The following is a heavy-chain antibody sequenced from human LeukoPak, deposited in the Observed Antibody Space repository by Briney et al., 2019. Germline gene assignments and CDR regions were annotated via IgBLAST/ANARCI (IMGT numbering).Heavy chain of an antibody. D-gene: IGHD3-10*01. CDR1: GFTFSSYS. CDR3: ARGLGSGRHAFDI. CDR2: ISSSSSTI. J-gene: IGHJ3*02. V-gene: IGHV3-48*01. Sequence: GGSLRLSCAASGFTFSSYSMNWVRQAPGKGLEWVSYISSSSSTIYCADSVKGRFTISRDNAKNSLYLQMNSLRAEDTAVYYCARGLGSGRHAFDIWGQGTMVTVSS.